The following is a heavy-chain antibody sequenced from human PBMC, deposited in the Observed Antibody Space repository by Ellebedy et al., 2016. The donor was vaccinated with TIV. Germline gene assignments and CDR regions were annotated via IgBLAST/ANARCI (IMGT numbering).Heavy chain of an antibody. D-gene: IGHD3-3*01. CDR3: GRDGGGSYTDYYYNYMDV. V-gene: IGHV3-30-3*01. CDR2: ISYDGSNS. J-gene: IGHJ6*03. Sequence: GESLKISXAASGFTFRTYPMHWVRQAPGKGLEWVAVISYDGSNSYYGDSVKGRFIISRDNSKNTLYLQVTSLRPEDTAVYYCGRDGGGSYTDYYYNYMDVWGKGTTVTVS. CDR1: GFTFRTYP.